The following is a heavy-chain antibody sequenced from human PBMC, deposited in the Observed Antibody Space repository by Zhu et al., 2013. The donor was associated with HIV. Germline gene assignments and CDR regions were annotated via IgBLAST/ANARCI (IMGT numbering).Heavy chain of an antibody. D-gene: IGHD7-27*01. CDR1: GYTFINYG. CDR3: ARDLTGAGNY. J-gene: IGHJ4*02. CDR2: ISTYNGNT. V-gene: IGHV1-18*01. Sequence: QAQLVQSAAEVKKPAASVKVSCKASGYTFINYGISWVRQAPGQGLQWMGWISTYNGNTNYAQKLQGRVTMTTDTSTNTAYMELRSLRSDDTAVYYCARDLTGAGNYWGQGTLVTVSS.